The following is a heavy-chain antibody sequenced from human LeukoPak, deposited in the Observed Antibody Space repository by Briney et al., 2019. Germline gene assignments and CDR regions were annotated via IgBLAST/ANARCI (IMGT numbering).Heavy chain of an antibody. CDR3: AREDALATITIFGVVPYYYYGMDV. CDR1: GSAFTSYG. D-gene: IGHD3-3*01. J-gene: IGHJ6*02. Sequence: ASVKVSCKAAGSAFTSYGNSWVRHGPGPGLEWKGLTTAYNGERNAAQKLQGSVTMTTDTSTSTAYMELRSLRSDDTAVYYCAREDALATITIFGVVPYYYYGMDVWGQGTTVTVSS. V-gene: IGHV1-18*04. CDR2: TTAYNGER.